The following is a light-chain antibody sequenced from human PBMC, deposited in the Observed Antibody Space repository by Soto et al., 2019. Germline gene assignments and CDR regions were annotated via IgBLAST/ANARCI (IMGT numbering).Light chain of an antibody. J-gene: IGLJ2*01. CDR2: EVY. V-gene: IGLV2-23*02. Sequence: QSALTQPASVSGSPGQSVTISCTGTSSDIGTSNIVSWYQQHPGKAPKLIIYEVYNRPSRVSDRFSGSTSGNTASLTISGLQAEDEAADYGSYAGRGFLLFGGGTKLTVL. CDR3: GSYAGRGFLL. CDR1: SSDIGTSNI.